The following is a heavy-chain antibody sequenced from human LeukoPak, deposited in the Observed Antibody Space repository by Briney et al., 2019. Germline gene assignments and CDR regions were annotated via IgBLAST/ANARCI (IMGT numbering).Heavy chain of an antibody. CDR2: ISTDGSQT. D-gene: IGHD4-23*01. CDR3: ARGNYDYGGNPEDYFDY. CDR1: GFTFSNYW. Sequence: GGSLRLSCEASGFTFSNYWMHWVRQPPGKGLMWVSQISTDGSQTFYADSVKGRFTISRDNAKNTLYLQMNSLRAEDTAVYYCARGNYDYGGNPEDYFDYWGQGTLVTVSS. J-gene: IGHJ4*02. V-gene: IGHV3-74*01.